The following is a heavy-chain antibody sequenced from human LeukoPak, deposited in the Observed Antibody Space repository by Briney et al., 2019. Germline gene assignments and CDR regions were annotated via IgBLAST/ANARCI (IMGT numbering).Heavy chain of an antibody. CDR3: ARLNLEYFYSSGPNDY. CDR2: INHAGTT. Sequence: PSETLSHTCALYGGSFTYYYWTWIRQPPGKGLEWIGEINHAGTTDYNPSLKSRVTISVDTSKNQFSLKLNSVTAADTAVYYCARLNLEYFYSSGPNDYWGQGTLVTVSS. CDR1: GGSFTYYY. D-gene: IGHD3-10*01. V-gene: IGHV4-34*01. J-gene: IGHJ4*02.